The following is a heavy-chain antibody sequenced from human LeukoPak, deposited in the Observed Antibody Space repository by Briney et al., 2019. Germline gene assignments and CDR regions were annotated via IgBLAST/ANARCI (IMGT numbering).Heavy chain of an antibody. V-gene: IGHV4-4*07. CDR1: GGSISSYY. D-gene: IGHD6-13*01. J-gene: IGHJ4*02. CDR3: ASYAAAGRGYFDY. Sequence: PSDTLSLTCTVSGGSISSYYWRWIRHPAGKGLEGIGRNYTSGRTKYNPSLRSRVTMSVDTSKNQFSLKLSSVTAADTAVYYCASYAAAGRGYFDYWGQGTLVTVSS. CDR2: NYTSGRT.